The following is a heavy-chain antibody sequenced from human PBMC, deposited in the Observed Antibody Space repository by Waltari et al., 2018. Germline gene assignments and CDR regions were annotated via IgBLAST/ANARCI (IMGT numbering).Heavy chain of an antibody. CDR2: IIPVFPTT. D-gene: IGHD2-15*01. J-gene: IGHJ4*02. Sequence: QVQLVQSGPEVKKPGSSVKVSCKASEGTFSTYGISWVRQAPGPGLKWMGGIIPVFPTTNYARKFQDRVTISADRSTSTAYMELRSLRPEDTAVYYCARGLPSETYYFDFWGQGTLVTVAS. V-gene: IGHV1-69*06. CDR1: EGTFSTYG. CDR3: ARGLPSETYYFDF.